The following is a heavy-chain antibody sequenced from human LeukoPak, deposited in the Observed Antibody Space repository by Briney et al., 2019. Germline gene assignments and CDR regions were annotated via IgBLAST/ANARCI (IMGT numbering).Heavy chain of an antibody. CDR1: GFTFSTFW. V-gene: IGHV3-23*01. Sequence: GGSLRLSCAASGFTFSTFWMNWVRQAPGKGLEWVSSIASDGDTFYADSVKGRFTISRDISKNTLHLQMNSLRDDDTAVYFCAKEAYRHLDLHTWGQGSLVIVSS. J-gene: IGHJ5*02. CDR2: IASDGDT. D-gene: IGHD2-21*01. CDR3: AKEAYRHLDLHT.